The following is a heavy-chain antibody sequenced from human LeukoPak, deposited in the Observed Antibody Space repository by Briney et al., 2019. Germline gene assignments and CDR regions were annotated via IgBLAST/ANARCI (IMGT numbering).Heavy chain of an antibody. CDR2: INPNSGGT. D-gene: IGHD2-2*01. J-gene: IGHJ3*02. CDR1: GYTFTDYY. V-gene: IGHV1-2*02. Sequence: ASVKVCCKASGYTFTDYYMHWVRQAPGQGLEWMGWINPNSGGTNYAQKFQGRVTMTRDTSISTAYMELSRLLSDDTAVYYCARDASSTSCCDGFDIWGQGTMVTVSS. CDR3: ARDASSTSCCDGFDI.